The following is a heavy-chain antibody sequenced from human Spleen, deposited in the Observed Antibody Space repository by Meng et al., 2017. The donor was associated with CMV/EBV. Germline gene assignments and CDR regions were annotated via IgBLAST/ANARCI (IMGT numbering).Heavy chain of an antibody. V-gene: IGHV3-48*03. D-gene: IGHD3-22*01. J-gene: IGHJ4*02. CDR2: ISSSGNIK. CDR3: AKDAARQYYDSSGYYFDY. Sequence: GESLKISCAASGFTFSNYEMNWVRQAPGKGLEWVSYISSSGNIKYYADSVKGRFTISRDNAKNSLYLQMNSLRVEDTAVYFCAKDAARQYYDSSGYYFDYWGLGTLVTVSS. CDR1: GFTFSNYE.